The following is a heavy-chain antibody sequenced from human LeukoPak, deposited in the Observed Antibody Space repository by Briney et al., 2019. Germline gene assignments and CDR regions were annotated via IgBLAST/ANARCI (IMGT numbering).Heavy chain of an antibody. V-gene: IGHV4-39*07. J-gene: IGHJ4*02. CDR2: INHSGST. Sequence: SETLSLTCTVSGGSISSGGYYWSWIRQHPGKGLEWIGEINHSGSTNYNPSLKSRVTISVDTSKNQFSLKLSSVTAADTAVYYCARGGINHTDFDYWGQGTLVTVSS. D-gene: IGHD1-14*01. CDR3: ARGGINHTDFDY. CDR1: GGSISSGGYY.